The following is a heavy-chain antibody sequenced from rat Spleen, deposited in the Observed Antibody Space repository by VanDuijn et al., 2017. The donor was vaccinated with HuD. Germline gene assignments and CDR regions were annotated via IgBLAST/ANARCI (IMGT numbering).Heavy chain of an antibody. CDR3: ARDRILRSTGFDY. CDR2: IWNTGGT. J-gene: IGHJ2*01. V-gene: IGHV2-41*01. D-gene: IGHD1-6*01. Sequence: QVQLKESGPGLMQPSETLSLTCTVSGFSLTNNSVGWVRQPPGKGLEWMGVIWNTGGTRYNSALKSRLSISKDTSKGQVFLKMNSLQTEDTATYYCARDRILRSTGFDYWGQGVMVTVSS. CDR1: GFSLTNNS.